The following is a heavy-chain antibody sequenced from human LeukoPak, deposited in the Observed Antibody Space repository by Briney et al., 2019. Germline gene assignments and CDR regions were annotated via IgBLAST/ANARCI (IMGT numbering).Heavy chain of an antibody. J-gene: IGHJ4*02. D-gene: IGHD7-27*01. Sequence: GESLRLSCAASGFSFTTYWMSWVRQAPGKGLEWVANIKRDGSEKYYVDSVKGRFTVSRDNAKNSLYLQMNSLRGEDTAVYYCARDLNARISFELGYWGQGTLVTVSS. CDR1: GFSFTTYW. V-gene: IGHV3-7*01. CDR3: ARDLNARISFELGY. CDR2: IKRDGSEK.